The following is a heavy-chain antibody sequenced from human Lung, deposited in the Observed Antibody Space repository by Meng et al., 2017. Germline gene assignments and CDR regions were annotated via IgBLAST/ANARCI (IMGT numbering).Heavy chain of an antibody. V-gene: IGHV1-18*04. D-gene: IGHD3-22*01. J-gene: IGHJ5*02. CDR1: GYTFTSHG. CDR3: ARGPYYYYDTTGYYNWFDP. CDR2: ISAHSGNT. Sequence: QVQLVQSGAEVKKPGASVKVACKTSGYTFTSHGISWGRQAPGQGLEWMGWISAHSGNTNYAQKIKGRVTMTTDTATSTVYMELRSLRPDDTAVYYCARGPYYYYDTTGYYNWFDPWGQGTLVTVSS.